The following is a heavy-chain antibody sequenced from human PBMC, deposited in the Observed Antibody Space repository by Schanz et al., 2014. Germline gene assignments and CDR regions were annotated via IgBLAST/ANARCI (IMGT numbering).Heavy chain of an antibody. CDR2: IKQEGDEK. CDR3: VRDRGFCANDICWLRYYMDV. Sequence: EVQLVESGGGLVQPGGSLRLSCSASGFTFSDYYMTWVRQAPGKGLEWVASIKQEGDEKNYVDSVKGRFTISRDNAKNSLFLQMNSLRADDTAVYYCVRDRGFCANDICWLRYYMDVWGNGTTVTVSS. J-gene: IGHJ6*03. D-gene: IGHD2-8*01. CDR1: GFTFSDYY. V-gene: IGHV3-7*01.